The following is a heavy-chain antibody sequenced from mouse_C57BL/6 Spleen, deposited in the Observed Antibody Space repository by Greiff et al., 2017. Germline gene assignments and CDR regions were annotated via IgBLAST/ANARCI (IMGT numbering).Heavy chain of an antibody. CDR3: ARRALQAWFAY. J-gene: IGHJ3*01. V-gene: IGHV5-17*01. CDR1: GFTFSDYG. Sequence: EVHLVESGGGLVKPGGSLKLSCAASGFTFSDYGMHWVRQAPEKGLEWVAYISSGSSTIYSADTVKGRFPISRDNAKNTLFLQMTSLWSEDTAMYYCARRALQAWFAYWGQGTLVTVSA. D-gene: IGHD1-1*01. CDR2: ISSGSSTI.